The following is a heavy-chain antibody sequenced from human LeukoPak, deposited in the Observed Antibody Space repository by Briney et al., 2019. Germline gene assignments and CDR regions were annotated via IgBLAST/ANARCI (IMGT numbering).Heavy chain of an antibody. CDR3: ARDRAWNYFDY. J-gene: IGHJ4*02. CDR1: GFTFSRHS. D-gene: IGHD3-3*01. Sequence: PGGSLRLSCAPSGFTFSRHSMHWVRQAPGKGLEWVAIISNDGSRKYYGHSVEGRFTISRDNSKNTLYLQMDSLRAEDTAVYYCARDRAWNYFDYWGQGTLVTVSS. V-gene: IGHV3-30*03. CDR2: ISNDGSRK.